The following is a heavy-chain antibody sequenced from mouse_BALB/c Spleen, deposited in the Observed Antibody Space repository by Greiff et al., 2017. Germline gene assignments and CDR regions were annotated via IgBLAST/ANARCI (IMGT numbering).Heavy chain of an antibody. D-gene: IGHD1-1*01. CDR1: GFTFSSYT. V-gene: IGHV5-6-4*01. J-gene: IGHJ4*01. CDR2: ISSGGSYT. Sequence: EVQLVESGGGLVKPGGSLKLSCAASGFTFSSYTMSWVRQTPEKRLEWVATISSGGSYTYYPDSVKGRFTISRDNAKNTLYLQMSSLKSEDTAMYYCTRDYYGSSSYATDYWGQGTSVTVSS. CDR3: TRDYYGSSSYATDY.